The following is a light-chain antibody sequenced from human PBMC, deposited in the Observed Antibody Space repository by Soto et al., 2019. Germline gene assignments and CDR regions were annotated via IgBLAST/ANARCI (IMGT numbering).Light chain of an antibody. J-gene: IGKJ2*01. Sequence: EIVLTQSPGTLSLSPGERATLSCRASQSVSSSYLAWYQQKPGQAPRLLIYGASSRATGIPDRFRGSGSGTDFTLTISRLEPEDFAVYYCQQYAGLPYTFGQGTKLEIK. V-gene: IGKV3-20*01. CDR3: QQYAGLPYT. CDR2: GAS. CDR1: QSVSSSY.